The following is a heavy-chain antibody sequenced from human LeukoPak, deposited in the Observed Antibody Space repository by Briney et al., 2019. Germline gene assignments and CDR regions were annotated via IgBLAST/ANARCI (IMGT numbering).Heavy chain of an antibody. CDR1: GFTFRSHG. Sequence: GGSLRLSCAASGFTFRSHGMHWVRQAPGKGLEWVAGIWYDGSNEDYADSVKGRFTISRDNSKSMLYLQMNSLRPEDTAVYYCARGEDGFWSGYVEHWGQGTLVTVSP. V-gene: IGHV3-33*01. CDR2: IWYDGSNE. D-gene: IGHD3-3*01. CDR3: ARGEDGFWSGYVEH. J-gene: IGHJ1*01.